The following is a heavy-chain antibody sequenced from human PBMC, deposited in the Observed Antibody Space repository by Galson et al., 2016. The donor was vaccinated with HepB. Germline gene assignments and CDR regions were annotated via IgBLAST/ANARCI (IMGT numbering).Heavy chain of an antibody. CDR2: ISSTGRTV. CDR3: ARELARKQTTGYDYAMDV. CDR1: RFSFSAYS. Sequence: SLRLSCAGSRFSFSAYSFNWVRQAPGKGLEWVSYISSTGRTVYYADSVKGRFTVSRDNAKNSLYLQMNSLRDEDTAVYYCARELARKQTTGYDYAMDVWGQGTPVTVAS. J-gene: IGHJ6*02. D-gene: IGHD1-1*01. V-gene: IGHV3-48*02.